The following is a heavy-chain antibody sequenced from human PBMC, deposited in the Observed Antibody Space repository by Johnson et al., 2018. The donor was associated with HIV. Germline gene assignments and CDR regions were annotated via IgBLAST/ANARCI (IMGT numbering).Heavy chain of an antibody. Sequence: MLLVESGGGVVQPGRSLRLSCAASGFTFSSYDMHWVRQATGKGLEWVSSIGTVSDTYYPGSVKGRFTISRDNSKSMLHLQMNSLRAEDTAVYYCARVKPPDYGDAWGVGAFDIWGQGTMVTVSS. J-gene: IGHJ3*02. CDR2: IGTVSDT. CDR1: GFTFSSYD. V-gene: IGHV3-13*01. CDR3: ARVKPPDYGDAWGVGAFDI. D-gene: IGHD4-17*01.